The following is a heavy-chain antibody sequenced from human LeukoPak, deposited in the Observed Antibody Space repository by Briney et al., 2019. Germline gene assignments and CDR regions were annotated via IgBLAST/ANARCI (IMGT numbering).Heavy chain of an antibody. D-gene: IGHD2-15*01. J-gene: IGHJ4*02. CDR3: VRQGYCSGGACYRYFDY. CDR1: GGSISSGDYY. V-gene: IGHV4-30-4*08. CDR2: IYYSGST. Sequence: SQTLSLTCTVSGGSISSGDYYWSWIRQPPGKGLEWIGYIYYSGSTYYNPSLKSRIIISIDTSENHFSLKVNSVTAADTAVYYCVRQGYCSGGACYRYFDYWGQGTLVTVSS.